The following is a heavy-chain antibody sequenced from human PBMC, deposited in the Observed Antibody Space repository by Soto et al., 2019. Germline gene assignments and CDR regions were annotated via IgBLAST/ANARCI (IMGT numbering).Heavy chain of an antibody. CDR3: AKEARAAAGDYYYYGMDV. V-gene: IGHV3-9*01. CDR1: GFTFDDYA. CDR2: ISWNSGSI. J-gene: IGHJ6*02. Sequence: LRLSCAASGFTFDDYAMQWVRQAPGKGLEWVSGISWNSGSIGYADSVKGRFTISRDNAKNSLYLQMNSLRAEDTALYYCAKEARAAAGDYYYYGMDVWGQGTTVTVSS. D-gene: IGHD6-13*01.